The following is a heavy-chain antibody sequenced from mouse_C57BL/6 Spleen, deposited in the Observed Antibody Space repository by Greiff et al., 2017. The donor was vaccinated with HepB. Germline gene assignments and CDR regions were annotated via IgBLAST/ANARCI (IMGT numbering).Heavy chain of an antibody. D-gene: IGHD3-2*02. J-gene: IGHJ4*01. Sequence: EVQLVESGGGLVKPGGSLKLSCVASGFTFSSYAMSWVRQTPEKRLEWVATISDGGSYTYYPDNVKGRFTISRDNAKNNLYLQMSHLKSEDTAMYYCARDLDSSGYNAMDYWGQGTSVTVSS. V-gene: IGHV5-4*01. CDR2: ISDGGSYT. CDR3: ARDLDSSGYNAMDY. CDR1: GFTFSSYA.